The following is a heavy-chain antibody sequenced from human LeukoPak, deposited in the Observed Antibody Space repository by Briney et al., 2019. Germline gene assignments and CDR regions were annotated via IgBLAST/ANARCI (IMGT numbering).Heavy chain of an antibody. Sequence: GGSLRLSCAASGFTFSSYAMHWVRQAPGKGLEWVAVISYDGSNKYYADSVKGRFTISRDNSKNTLYLQMNSLRAEDTAVYYCARDHSGDSNYVSYYFDYWGQGTLVTVSS. D-gene: IGHD4-11*01. J-gene: IGHJ4*02. CDR2: ISYDGSNK. V-gene: IGHV3-30*04. CDR1: GFTFSSYA. CDR3: ARDHSGDSNYVSYYFDY.